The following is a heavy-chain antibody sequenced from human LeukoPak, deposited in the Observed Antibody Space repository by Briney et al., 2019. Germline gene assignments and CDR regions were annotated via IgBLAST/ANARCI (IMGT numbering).Heavy chain of an antibody. D-gene: IGHD3-22*01. CDR3: AKGAPVTMTITS. CDR2: IWYDGTNE. Sequence: GGSLRLSCAASGFTFSDYAMHWVRQAPGKGLEWVAVIWYDGTNEYYADSVKGRFTISRDNSTKTLYLQMNGLRAEDTAVYYCAKGAPVTMTITSWGQGTLVTVSS. V-gene: IGHV3-33*06. J-gene: IGHJ5*02. CDR1: GFTFSDYA.